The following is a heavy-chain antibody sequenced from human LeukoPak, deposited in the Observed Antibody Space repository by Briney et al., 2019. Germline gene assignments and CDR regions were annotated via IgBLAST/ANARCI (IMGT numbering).Heavy chain of an antibody. D-gene: IGHD3-22*01. V-gene: IGHV3-30-3*01. CDR1: GFTLSSYA. CDR2: ISYDGSIK. J-gene: IGHJ4*02. CDR3: ARGELWGITMIVVAPDY. Sequence: GRPLRLSCAASGFTLSSYALHWVRKAQGKGLEWVPVISYDGSIKYYEDSVKGRFTISRDNSKNTLYLQMNSLRAEDTAVYYCARGELWGITMIVVAPDYWGQGTLVTVSS.